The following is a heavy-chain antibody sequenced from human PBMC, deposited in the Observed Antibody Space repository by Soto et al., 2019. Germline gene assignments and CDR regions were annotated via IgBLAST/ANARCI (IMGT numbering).Heavy chain of an antibody. J-gene: IGHJ4*02. D-gene: IGHD3-10*01. CDR1: GFIFRIYG. CDR2: ITGGSNDI. V-gene: IGHV3-21*01. Sequence: PGGSLRLSCAASGFIFRIYGMCWVRQAPGKGLEWVSSITGGSNDIKYADSVQGRFTISRDDAKNSLYLQMTSLRAEDTAVYYCARDKAVRGVIPSALDYWGLGTLVTVSS. CDR3: ARDKAVRGVIPSALDY.